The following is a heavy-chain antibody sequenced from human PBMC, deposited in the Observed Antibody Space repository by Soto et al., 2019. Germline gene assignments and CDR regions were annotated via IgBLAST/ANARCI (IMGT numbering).Heavy chain of an antibody. D-gene: IGHD6-25*01. CDR2: IYYSGST. Sequence: SETLSLTCTVSGGSISSSSYYWGWIRQPPGKGLEWIGSIYYSGSTYYNPSLKSRVTISVDTSKNQFSLKLSSVTAADTAVYYCARPAQRDYYYGMDVWGQGTTVTVSS. J-gene: IGHJ6*02. CDR3: ARPAQRDYYYGMDV. V-gene: IGHV4-39*01. CDR1: GGSISSSSYY.